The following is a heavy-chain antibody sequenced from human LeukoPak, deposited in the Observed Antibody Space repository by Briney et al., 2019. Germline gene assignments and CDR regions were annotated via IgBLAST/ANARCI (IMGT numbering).Heavy chain of an antibody. D-gene: IGHD2-2*02. CDR2: INHSGST. CDR1: GGSFSGYY. Sequence: ASETLSLTCAVYGGSFSGYYWSWIRQPPGKGLEWIGEINHSGSTNYNPSLKSRVTISVDTSKNQFSLKLSSVTAADTAVYYCARGRVPAAIFVWFDPWGQGTLVTVSS. V-gene: IGHV4-34*01. CDR3: ARGRVPAAIFVWFDP. J-gene: IGHJ5*02.